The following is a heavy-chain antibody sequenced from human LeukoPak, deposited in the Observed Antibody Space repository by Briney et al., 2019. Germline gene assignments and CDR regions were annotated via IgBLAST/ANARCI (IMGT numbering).Heavy chain of an antibody. CDR3: ARGVDGLDY. V-gene: IGHV1-2*02. Sequence: SVKVSCKASGYTFTSYDINWVRQAPGQGLEWMGWINPNTSATSYSQTFQGRVSMTRDTSISTAYMELSRLTFDDTAIYYCARGVDGLDYWGQGTLVTVSS. CDR1: GYTFTSYD. J-gene: IGHJ4*02. D-gene: IGHD5-12*01. CDR2: INPNTSAT.